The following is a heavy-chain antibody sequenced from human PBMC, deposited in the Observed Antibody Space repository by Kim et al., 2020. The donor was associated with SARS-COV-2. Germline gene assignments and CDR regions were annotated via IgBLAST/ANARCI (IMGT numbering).Heavy chain of an antibody. V-gene: IGHV3-30*18. D-gene: IGHD3-10*01. CDR1: GFTFSSYG. J-gene: IGHJ4*02. Sequence: GGSLRLSCAASGFTFSSYGMHWVRQAPGKGLEWVAVISYDGSNKYYADSVKGRFTISIDNSKNTLYLQMNSLRAEDTAVYYCAKDKGVCYFDYWGQGTLVTVSS. CDR3: AKDKGVCYFDY. CDR2: ISYDGSNK.